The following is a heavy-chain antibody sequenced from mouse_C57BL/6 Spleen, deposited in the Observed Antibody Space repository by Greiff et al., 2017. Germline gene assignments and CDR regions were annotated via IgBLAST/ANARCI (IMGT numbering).Heavy chain of an antibody. Sequence: QVQLQQPGAELVMPGASVKLSCKASGYTFTSYWMHWVKQRPGQGLEWIGEIDPSDSYTNYNQKFKGKSTLTVDKSSSTAYMQLSSLTSEDSAVYYWARVAYYSNSAWFAYWGQGTLVTVSA. D-gene: IGHD2-5*01. J-gene: IGHJ3*01. CDR1: GYTFTSYW. V-gene: IGHV1-69*01. CDR2: IDPSDSYT. CDR3: ARVAYYSNSAWFAY.